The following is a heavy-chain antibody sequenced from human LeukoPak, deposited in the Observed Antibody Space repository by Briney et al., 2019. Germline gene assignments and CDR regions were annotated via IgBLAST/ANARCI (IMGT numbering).Heavy chain of an antibody. CDR1: GFTVSSNY. V-gene: IGHV3-53*01. D-gene: IGHD1-14*01. J-gene: IGHJ4*02. CDR3: AKDVGTYQSSIFDY. CDR2: IYSGGST. Sequence: GGSLRLSCAASGFTVSSNYMSWVRQAPGKGLEWVSVIYSGGSTYYADSVKGRFTISRDNSKNTLYLQMNSLRAEDTAVYYCAKDVGTYQSSIFDYWGQGTLVTVSS.